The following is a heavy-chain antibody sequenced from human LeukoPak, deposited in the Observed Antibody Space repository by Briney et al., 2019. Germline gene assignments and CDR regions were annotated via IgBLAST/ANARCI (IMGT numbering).Heavy chain of an antibody. Sequence: SVKVSCKASGGTFSSYAISWVRQAPGQGLEWMGRIIPIFGTANYAQKFQGRATITTDESTSTAYMELSSLRSEDTAVYYCARTYDTSSGWTRFFDYWGQGTLVTVSS. CDR1: GGTFSSYA. D-gene: IGHD6-19*01. CDR3: ARTYDTSSGWTRFFDY. V-gene: IGHV1-69*05. J-gene: IGHJ4*02. CDR2: IIPIFGTA.